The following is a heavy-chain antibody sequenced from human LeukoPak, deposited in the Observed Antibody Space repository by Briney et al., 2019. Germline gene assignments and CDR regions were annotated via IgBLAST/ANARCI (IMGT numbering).Heavy chain of an antibody. Sequence: GGSLTLSCAASGFTFSIYWMTWVRQAPGKGLEWVANIEADGSRKYYVDSVQGRFTISRDNTKNSLFLQMNSPRAEDTAVYYCYSTGWYEYYYTGMDVWGQGTTVTVSS. CDR3: YSTGWYEYYYTGMDV. D-gene: IGHD6-19*01. J-gene: IGHJ6*02. CDR1: GFTFSIYW. CDR2: IEADGSRK. V-gene: IGHV3-7*01.